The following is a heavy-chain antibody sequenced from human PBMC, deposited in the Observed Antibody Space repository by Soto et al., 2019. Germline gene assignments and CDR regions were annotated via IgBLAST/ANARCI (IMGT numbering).Heavy chain of an antibody. V-gene: IGHV1-18*01. CDR3: ARGRYGDY. J-gene: IGHJ4*02. CDR2: ISAHNGNT. CDR1: GYTFTSYG. D-gene: IGHD1-1*01. Sequence: QVHLVQSGAEVKKPGASVKVSCKGSGYTFTSYGITWVRQAPGQGLEWMGWISAHNGNTNYAHKLQGRVTVTRDTSTSTAYMELRSLRSDDTAVYYWARGRYGDYLGEGALVTVSS.